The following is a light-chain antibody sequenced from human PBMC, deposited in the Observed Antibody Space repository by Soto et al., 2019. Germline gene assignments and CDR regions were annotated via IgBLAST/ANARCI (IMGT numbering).Light chain of an antibody. CDR2: DVS. Sequence: QSALTQPASVSGSPGQSITISCTGTSSDVGGYNYVSWYQQHPGKAPKLMIYDVSNRPSGVSNRFSGSKSGNTASLTISGLQAEDESDYYYSSYTSSIPVVFGGGTKLTVL. CDR1: SSDVGGYNY. V-gene: IGLV2-14*01. CDR3: SSYTSSIPVV. J-gene: IGLJ2*01.